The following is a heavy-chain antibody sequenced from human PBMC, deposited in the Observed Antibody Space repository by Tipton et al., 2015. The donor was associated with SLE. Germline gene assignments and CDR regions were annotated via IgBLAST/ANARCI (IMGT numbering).Heavy chain of an antibody. CDR1: GYSISSGYY. CDR3: ARIAAAGYHFDY. V-gene: IGHV4-34*01. CDR2: INHSGST. D-gene: IGHD6-13*01. J-gene: IGHJ4*02. Sequence: TLSLTCAVSGYSISSGYYWSWIRQPPGKGLEWIGEINHSGSTNYNPSLKSRVTISVDTSKNQFSLKLSSVTAADTAVYYCARIAAAGYHFDYWGQGTLVTVSS.